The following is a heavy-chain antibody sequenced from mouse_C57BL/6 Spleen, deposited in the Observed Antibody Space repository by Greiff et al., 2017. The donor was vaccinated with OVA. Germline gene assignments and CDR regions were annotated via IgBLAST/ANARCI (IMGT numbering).Heavy chain of an antibody. CDR1: GYAFTNYL. Sequence: QVHVKQSGAELVRPGTSVKVSCKASGYAFTNYLIEWVKQRPGQGLEWIGVINPGSGGTNYNEKFKGKATLTADKSSSTAYMQLSSLTSEDSAVYFCARYGNYDYDGFAYWGQGTLVTVSA. D-gene: IGHD2-4*01. CDR2: INPGSGGT. CDR3: ARYGNYDYDGFAY. V-gene: IGHV1-54*01. J-gene: IGHJ3*01.